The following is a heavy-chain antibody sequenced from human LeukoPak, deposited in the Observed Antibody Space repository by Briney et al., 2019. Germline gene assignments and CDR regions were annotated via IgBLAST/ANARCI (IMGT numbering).Heavy chain of an antibody. Sequence: SETLSLTCTVSGGSISSYYWSWIRQPPGKGLEWIGYIYYSGSTNYNPPLKSRVTISVDTSKNQFSLKLSSVTAADTAVYYCAREAYCSSTSCWGGFSSSVYYYYYYMDVWGKGTTVTVSS. V-gene: IGHV4-59*01. CDR3: AREAYCSSTSCWGGFSSSVYYYYYYMDV. CDR2: IYYSGST. CDR1: GGSISSYY. D-gene: IGHD2-2*01. J-gene: IGHJ6*03.